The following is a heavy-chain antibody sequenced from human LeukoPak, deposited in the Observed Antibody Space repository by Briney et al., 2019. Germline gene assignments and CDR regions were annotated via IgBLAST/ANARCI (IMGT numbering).Heavy chain of an antibody. Sequence: SETLCLTCSVSGVSISSSNYYWVWIRQPPGKGLEWIGNVYSSGGYRSNPSLQSRATFSVDTPNHQFSLKLISVTAADTAVYYCARRSRGGGEHYYYYYMDVWGKGTTVTVSS. D-gene: IGHD1/OR15-1a*01. CDR3: ARRSRGGGEHYYYYYMDV. V-gene: IGHV4-39*01. CDR2: VYSSGGY. CDR1: GVSISSSNYY. J-gene: IGHJ6*03.